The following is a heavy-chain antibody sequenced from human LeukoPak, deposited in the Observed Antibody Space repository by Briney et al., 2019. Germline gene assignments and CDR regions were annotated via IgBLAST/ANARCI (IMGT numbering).Heavy chain of an antibody. Sequence: GGSLRLSCAASGFTFSSYEMNWVRQAPGKGLEWVSYISSSGSTIYSADSVKGRFTISRDNAKNSLYLQMNSLRAEDTAVYYCARCAYSSSWYANIDYWGHGTLVTVSS. D-gene: IGHD6-13*01. V-gene: IGHV3-48*03. CDR1: GFTFSSYE. J-gene: IGHJ4*01. CDR2: ISSSGSTI. CDR3: ARCAYSSSWYANIDY.